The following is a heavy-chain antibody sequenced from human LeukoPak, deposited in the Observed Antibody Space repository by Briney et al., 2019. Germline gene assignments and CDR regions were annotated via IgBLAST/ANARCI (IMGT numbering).Heavy chain of an antibody. D-gene: IGHD6-19*01. CDR3: ARGSSGWFAKWFDP. V-gene: IGHV3-30*04. CDR1: GFTFSSYA. J-gene: IGHJ5*02. CDR2: ISYDGSNK. Sequence: GRSLRLSCAASGFTFSSYAMHWVRQAPGKGLEWVAVISYDGSNKYYADSVKGRFTISRDNSKNTLYLQMNSLRAEDTAVYYCARGSSGWFAKWFDPWGQGALVTVSS.